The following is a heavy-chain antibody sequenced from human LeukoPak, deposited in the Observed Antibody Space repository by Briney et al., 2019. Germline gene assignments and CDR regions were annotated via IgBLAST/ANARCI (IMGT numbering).Heavy chain of an antibody. J-gene: IGHJ4*02. Sequence: SETLSLTCAVYGGSFSGYYWSWIRQPPGKGLEWIGEINHSGSTNYNPSLKSRVTISVDTSKNQFSLKLSSVTAADTAVYYCARDTSSYGDYGRSFDYWGQGTLVTVSS. CDR1: GGSFSGYY. CDR3: ARDTSSYGDYGRSFDY. D-gene: IGHD4-17*01. CDR2: INHSGST. V-gene: IGHV4-34*01.